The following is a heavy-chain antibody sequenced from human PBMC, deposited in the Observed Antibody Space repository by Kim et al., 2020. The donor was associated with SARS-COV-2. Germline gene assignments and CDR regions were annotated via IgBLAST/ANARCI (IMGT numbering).Heavy chain of an antibody. Sequence: ASVKVSCKVSGYTLTELSMHWVRQAPGKGLEWMGGFDPEDGETIYAQKFQGRVTMTEDTSTDTAYMELSSLRSEDTAVYYCATVKRDAGTAGVWDYWGQGTLVTVSS. D-gene: IGHD6-13*01. CDR3: ATVKRDAGTAGVWDY. CDR1: GYTLTELS. J-gene: IGHJ4*02. CDR2: FDPEDGET. V-gene: IGHV1-24*01.